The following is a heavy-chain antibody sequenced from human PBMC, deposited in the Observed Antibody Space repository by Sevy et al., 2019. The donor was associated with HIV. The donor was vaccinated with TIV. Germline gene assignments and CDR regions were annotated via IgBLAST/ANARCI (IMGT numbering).Heavy chain of an antibody. V-gene: IGHV3-33*01. CDR2: IWYDGSNK. CDR1: GFNFSIYG. Sequence: QGGSLRLSCAASGFNFSIYGMHWVRQAPGKGLEWVALIWYDGSNKYYADSVKGRFTISRDNSKNTLFLQMNSLRAEDTAVYYCARGRDYGNFDYWGQGTLVTVSS. CDR3: ARGRDYGNFDY. D-gene: IGHD4-17*01. J-gene: IGHJ4*02.